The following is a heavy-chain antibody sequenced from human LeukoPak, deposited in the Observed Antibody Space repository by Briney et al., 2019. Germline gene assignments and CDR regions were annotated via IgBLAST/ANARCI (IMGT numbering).Heavy chain of an antibody. J-gene: IGHJ5*02. V-gene: IGHV4-61*02. CDR1: GGSISSGSYY. Sequence: SQTLSLTCTVSGGSISSGSYYWSWIRQPAGKGLEWIGRIYTSGSTNYNPSLKSRVTISVDTSKNQFSLKLSSVTAADTAVYYCARAGVAAAGLMIGSWFDPWGRGTLVTVSS. CDR2: IYTSGST. D-gene: IGHD6-13*01. CDR3: ARAGVAAAGLMIGSWFDP.